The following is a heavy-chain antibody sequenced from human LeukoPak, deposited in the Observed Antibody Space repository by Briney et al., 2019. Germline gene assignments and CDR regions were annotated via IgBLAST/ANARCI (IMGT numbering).Heavy chain of an antibody. J-gene: IGHJ4*02. D-gene: IGHD3-10*01. CDR3: ARALPGFPIDH. CDR1: GFTFSTYN. Sequence: GGSLRLSCAASGFTFSTYNMNWIRQAPCKGLEWGSSITAGSTDIYYAASLKGRFTISRDDAKNSVYLQMNSLRVEDTAVYYCARALPGFPIDHWGQGILVTVSS. CDR2: ITAGSTDI. V-gene: IGHV3-21*06.